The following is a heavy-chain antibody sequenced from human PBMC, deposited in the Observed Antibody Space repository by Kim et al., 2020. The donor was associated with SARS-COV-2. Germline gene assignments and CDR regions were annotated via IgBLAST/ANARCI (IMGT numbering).Heavy chain of an antibody. CDR2: IYYSGST. Sequence: SETLSLTCTVSGGSISSSSYYWGWIRQPPGKGLEWIGSIYYSGSTYYNPSLKSRVTISVDTSKNQFSLKLSSVTAADTAVYYCARDYYDSSGLFDYWGQGTLVTVSS. J-gene: IGHJ4*02. CDR3: ARDYYDSSGLFDY. D-gene: IGHD3-22*01. V-gene: IGHV4-39*02. CDR1: GGSISSSSYY.